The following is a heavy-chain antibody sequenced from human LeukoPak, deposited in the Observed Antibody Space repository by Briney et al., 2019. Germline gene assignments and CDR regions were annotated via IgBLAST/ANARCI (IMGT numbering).Heavy chain of an antibody. CDR1: GGSNSSGSYY. J-gene: IGHJ4*02. CDR3: ARNNTLMMYPRGGEDKGFDY. CDR2: IYYSGST. D-gene: IGHD2-8*01. V-gene: IGHV4-39*01. Sequence: PSETLSLTCTVSGGSNSSGSYYWGWIRQPPGKGLEWIASIYYSGSTHYNPSLKSRVTISVDTSKNEFSLKLSSVTAADTAVYYCARNNTLMMYPRGGEDKGFDYWGQGTLVTVSS.